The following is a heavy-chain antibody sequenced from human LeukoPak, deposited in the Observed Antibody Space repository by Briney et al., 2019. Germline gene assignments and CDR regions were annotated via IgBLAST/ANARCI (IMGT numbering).Heavy chain of an antibody. CDR3: AMDSSIAARGTTRTSNYFDY. J-gene: IGHJ4*02. Sequence: PGGSLRLSCAASGFTFSSYAMHWVRQAPGKGLEWVAVISHDGSNKYYADSVKGRFTISRDNSKNTLYLQMNSLRAEDTAVYYCAMDSSIAARGTTRTSNYFDYWGQGTLVTVSS. D-gene: IGHD6-6*01. V-gene: IGHV3-30-3*01. CDR1: GFTFSSYA. CDR2: ISHDGSNK.